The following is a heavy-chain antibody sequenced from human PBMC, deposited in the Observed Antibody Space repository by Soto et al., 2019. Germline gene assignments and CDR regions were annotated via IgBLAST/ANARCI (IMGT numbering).Heavy chain of an antibody. J-gene: IGHJ4*02. CDR3: ARQSQLLLNPFDY. D-gene: IGHD5-18*01. CDR2: IYYSGST. CDR1: GGSISSSSYY. V-gene: IGHV4-39*01. Sequence: SETLSLTCTVSGGSISSSSYYWGWIRQPPGKGLEWIGSIYYSGSTYYNPSLKSRVTISVDTSKNQFSLKLSSVTAADTAVYYCARQSQLLLNPFDYWGQGTLVTVSS.